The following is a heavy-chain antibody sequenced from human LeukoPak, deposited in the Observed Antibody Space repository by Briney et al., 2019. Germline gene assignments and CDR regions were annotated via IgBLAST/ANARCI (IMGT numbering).Heavy chain of an antibody. CDR3: ARGAPGYCSGGSCYSGDY. D-gene: IGHD2-15*01. V-gene: IGHV1-69*05. CDR2: IIPISGTA. J-gene: IGHJ4*02. CDR1: GGTFSSYA. Sequence: SVKVSCKASGGTFSSYAISWVRQAPGQGLEWMGGIIPISGTANYAQKFQGRVTITTDESTSTAYMELSSLRSEDTAVYYCARGAPGYCSGGSCYSGDYWGQGTLVTVSS.